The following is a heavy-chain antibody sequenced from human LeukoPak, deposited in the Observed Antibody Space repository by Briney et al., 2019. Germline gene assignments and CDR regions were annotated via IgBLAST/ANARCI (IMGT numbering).Heavy chain of an antibody. CDR2: ISAYNGNT. J-gene: IGHJ6*03. CDR1: GYTFTSYG. D-gene: IGHD3-3*01. V-gene: IGHV1-18*01. Sequence: GASVKVSCKASGYTFTSYGISWVRQAPGQGLEWMGWISAYNGNTNYAQKLQGRVTMTTDTSTSTAYMELRSLRSDDTAVNYCARRGYYDFWSGPLSYYYYMDVWGKGTTVTVSS. CDR3: ARRGYYDFWSGPLSYYYYMDV.